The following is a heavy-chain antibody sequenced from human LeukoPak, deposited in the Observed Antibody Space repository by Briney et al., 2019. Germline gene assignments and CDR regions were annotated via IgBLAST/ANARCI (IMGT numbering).Heavy chain of an antibody. CDR2: ISGSGGST. D-gene: IGHD3-9*01. V-gene: IGHV3-23*01. Sequence: AGGSLRPSCAASGFTFSSYAMSWVRQAPGKGLDWVSAISGSGGSTYYADSVKGRFTISRDNPKNTLYLQMNSLRAEDTAVYYCASSNYDILTAYFDYWGQGTLVTASS. CDR3: ASSNYDILTAYFDY. J-gene: IGHJ4*02. CDR1: GFTFSSYA.